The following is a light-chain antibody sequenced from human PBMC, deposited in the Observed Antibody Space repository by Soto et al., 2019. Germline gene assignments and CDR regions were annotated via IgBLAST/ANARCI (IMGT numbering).Light chain of an antibody. J-gene: IGLJ2*01. Sequence: QSVLTQPPSASGTPGQRVTISCSGSSSNIGSKVVNWYQQVSGTAPKLLIYSTNQRPSGVLDRFSGSKSGTSASLAISGLQSEDEADYYCATWDDTLDGVVFGGGTKLTVL. V-gene: IGLV1-44*01. CDR2: STN. CDR1: SSNIGSKV. CDR3: ATWDDTLDGVV.